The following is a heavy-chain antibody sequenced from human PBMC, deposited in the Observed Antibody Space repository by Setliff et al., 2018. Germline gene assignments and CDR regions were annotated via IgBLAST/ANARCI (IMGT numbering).Heavy chain of an antibody. CDR1: GGSISSSNYY. CDR2: IYYSGST. D-gene: IGHD3-22*01. V-gene: IGHV4-39*01. J-gene: IGHJ6*03. CDR3: ARLIPYYSDNSGYYYHYYCIDV. Sequence: SETLSLTCTVSGGSISSSNYYWGWICQPPGKGLEWIGSIYYSGSTYYNPSLTSRVTMSVDTSKNQFSLKLSSVSAADTAVFFCARLIPYYSDNSGYYYHYYCIDVWGKGTTVTVSS.